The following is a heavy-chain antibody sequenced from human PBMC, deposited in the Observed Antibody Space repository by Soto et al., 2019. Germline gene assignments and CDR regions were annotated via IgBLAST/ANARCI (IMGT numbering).Heavy chain of an antibody. CDR1: GFTFSSYD. J-gene: IGHJ5*02. Sequence: GGSLRLSCAASGFTFSSYDMHWVRQATGKGLEWVSAIGTAGDTYYPGSVKGRFTISRENAKNSLYLQMNSLRAGDTAVYYFARSKTRFYCSGGSCYWNWFDPWGQGTLVTVSS. D-gene: IGHD2-15*01. CDR3: ARSKTRFYCSGGSCYWNWFDP. V-gene: IGHV3-13*01. CDR2: IGTAGDT.